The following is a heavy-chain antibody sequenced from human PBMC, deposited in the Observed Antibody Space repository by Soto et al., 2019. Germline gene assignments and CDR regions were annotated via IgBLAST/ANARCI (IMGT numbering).Heavy chain of an antibody. Sequence: GASVKVSCKASGGTFSSYAISWVRQAPGQGLEWMGGIIPIFGTANYAQKFQGRVTITADESTSTAYMELSSLRSEDTAVYYCARGNQLLSHDYYYYYGMDVWGQRTTVTVSS. CDR3: ARGNQLLSHDYYYYYGMDV. D-gene: IGHD2-2*01. V-gene: IGHV1-69*13. CDR1: GGTFSSYA. CDR2: IIPIFGTA. J-gene: IGHJ6*02.